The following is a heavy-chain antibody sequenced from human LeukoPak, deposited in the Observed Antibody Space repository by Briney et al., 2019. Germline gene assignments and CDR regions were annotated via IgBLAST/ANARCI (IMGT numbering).Heavy chain of an antibody. J-gene: IGHJ4*02. CDR1: GFTFSSYW. V-gene: IGHV3-7*01. Sequence: GGSLRLSCAASGFTFSSYWMSWVRQAPGKGLEWVASIKQDGSEKYYVDSVKGRFTISRDNAKNSLYLQMNSLRAEDTAVYYCARDAGTYCSGGSCYNHYWGQGTLVTVSS. CDR3: ARDAGTYCSGGSCYNHY. D-gene: IGHD2-15*01. CDR2: IKQDGSEK.